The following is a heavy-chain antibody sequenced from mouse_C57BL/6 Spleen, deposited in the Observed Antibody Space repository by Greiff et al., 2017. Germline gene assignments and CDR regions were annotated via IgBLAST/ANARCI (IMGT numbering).Heavy chain of an antibody. V-gene: IGHV7-1*01. Sequence: EVKVVESGGGLVQSGRSLRLSCATSGFTFSDFYMEWVRQAPGKGLEWIAASRNKANDYTTEYSASVKGRFIVSRDTSQSILYLQMNALRAEDTAIYYCARDGGLRRNWYFDVWGTGTTVTVSS. CDR2: SRNKANDYTT. J-gene: IGHJ1*03. D-gene: IGHD2-4*01. CDR1: GFTFSDFY. CDR3: ARDGGLRRNWYFDV.